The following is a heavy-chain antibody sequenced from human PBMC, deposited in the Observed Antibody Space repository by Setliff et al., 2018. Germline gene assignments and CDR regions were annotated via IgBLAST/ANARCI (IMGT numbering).Heavy chain of an antibody. CDR3: GPGGKGLLEN. Sequence: PGGSLRLSCAASGLTFSDHYMDWVRQAPGKGLEWVSSIDTSSTWIYYLDSVKGQFTISRDNAKNSLYLQMNSLRAEDTAIYYCGPGGKGLLENWGQGTLVTVSS. V-gene: IGHV3-21*01. D-gene: IGHD3-10*01. CDR1: GLTFSDHY. CDR2: IDTSSTWI. J-gene: IGHJ4*02.